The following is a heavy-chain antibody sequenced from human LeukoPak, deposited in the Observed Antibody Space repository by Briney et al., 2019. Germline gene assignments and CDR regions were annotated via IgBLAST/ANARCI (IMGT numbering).Heavy chain of an antibody. V-gene: IGHV1-18*01. CDR2: ISAYNGNT. D-gene: IGHD1-26*01. CDR1: GYTFTSYD. J-gene: IGHJ4*02. CDR3: ARDSPVGATRFDY. Sequence: GASVKASCKASGYTFTSYDINWVRQAPGQGLEWMGWISAYNGNTNYAQKLQGRVTMTTDTSTSTAYMELRSLRSDDTAAYYCARDSPVGATRFDYWGQGTLVTVSS.